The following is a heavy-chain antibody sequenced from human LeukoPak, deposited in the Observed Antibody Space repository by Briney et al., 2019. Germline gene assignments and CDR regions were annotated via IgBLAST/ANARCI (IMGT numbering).Heavy chain of an antibody. V-gene: IGHV3-21*01. Sequence: GGPLRLSCAASGFTFSSYSMNWVRQAPGKGLEWVSSISSSSSYIYYADSVKGRFTISRDNAKNSLYLQMNSLRAEDTAVYYCARLAGYCSSTSCHPDYWGQGTLVTVSS. D-gene: IGHD2-2*01. CDR3: ARLAGYCSSTSCHPDY. CDR1: GFTFSSYS. CDR2: ISSSSSYI. J-gene: IGHJ4*02.